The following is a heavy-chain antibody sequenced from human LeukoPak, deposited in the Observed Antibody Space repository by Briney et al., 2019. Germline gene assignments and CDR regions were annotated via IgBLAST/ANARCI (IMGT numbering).Heavy chain of an antibody. V-gene: IGHV3-21*01. J-gene: IGHJ3*02. CDR3: ARGGYGDYSYDAFDI. CDR1: GFTFSSYS. Sequence: GGSLRLSCAASGFTFSSYSMNWVRQAPGKGLEWVSSISSSSSYIYYADSVKGRFTISRDNAKNSLYLQMNSLRAEDTAVYYCARGGYGDYSYDAFDIWGQGTMATVSS. CDR2: ISSSSSYI. D-gene: IGHD4-17*01.